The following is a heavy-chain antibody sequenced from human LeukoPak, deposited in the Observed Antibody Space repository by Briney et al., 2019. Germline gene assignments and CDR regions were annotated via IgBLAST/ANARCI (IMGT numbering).Heavy chain of an antibody. J-gene: IGHJ4*02. CDR1: GFTFSSYA. D-gene: IGHD3-10*01. CDR3: AKADYGSGSYRSPIDY. Sequence: GGSLRLSCAASGFTFSSYAMSWVRQAPGKGLEWVSAISGSGGSTYYADSVKGRFTISRDNSKNTLYLQMNSLRAEDTAIYYCAKADYGSGSYRSPIDYWGQGTLVIVSS. V-gene: IGHV3-23*01. CDR2: ISGSGGST.